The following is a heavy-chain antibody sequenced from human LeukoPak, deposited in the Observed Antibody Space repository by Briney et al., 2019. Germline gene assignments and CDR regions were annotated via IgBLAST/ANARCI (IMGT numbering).Heavy chain of an antibody. J-gene: IGHJ4*02. CDR3: AKKAAAGLLVDY. V-gene: IGHV3-30*02. D-gene: IGHD6-13*01. Sequence: GGSLRLSCAASGFTFSSYGMHWVRQAPGKGLEWVAFIRYDESNKYYADSVKGRFTISRDNSKSTLYLQMNSLRAEDTAVYYCAKKAAAGLLVDYWGQGTLVTVSS. CDR1: GFTFSSYG. CDR2: IRYDESNK.